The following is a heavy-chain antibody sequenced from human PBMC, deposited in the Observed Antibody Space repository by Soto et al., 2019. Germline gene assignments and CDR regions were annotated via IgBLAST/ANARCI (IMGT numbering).Heavy chain of an antibody. J-gene: IGHJ4*02. V-gene: IGHV5-10-1*01. CDR1: GYSFTSYC. Sequence: GEALNISCEASGYSFTSYCISWVRQMPGKGLEWMGRIDPSDSYTNYSPSFQGHVTISADKSISTAHLQWSSLKASDTAMYYCARSPGVRGDEGYWGQGILVTVSS. CDR3: ARSPGVRGDEGY. CDR2: IDPSDSYT. D-gene: IGHD3-10*01.